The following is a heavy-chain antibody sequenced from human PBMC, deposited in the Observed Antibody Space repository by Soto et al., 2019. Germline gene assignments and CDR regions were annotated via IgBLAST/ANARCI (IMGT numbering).Heavy chain of an antibody. CDR1: GYTFTSYG. D-gene: IGHD3-3*01. CDR3: AREGTVWSGYSPIYYYGMDF. V-gene: IGHV1-18*01. CDR2: ISAYNGNT. Sequence: QVQLVQSGAEVKKPGASVKVSCKASGYTFTSYGISWVRQAPGQGLEWMGWISAYNGNTNYAQKLQGRVTMTTDTSTSTAYMELRSLRSDDTAVYYCAREGTVWSGYSPIYYYGMDFWGQVTTVTVSS. J-gene: IGHJ6*02.